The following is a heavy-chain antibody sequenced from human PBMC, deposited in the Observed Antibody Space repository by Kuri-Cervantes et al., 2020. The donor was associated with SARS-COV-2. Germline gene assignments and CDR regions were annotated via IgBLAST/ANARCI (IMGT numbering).Heavy chain of an antibody. V-gene: IGHV3-23*01. CDR1: GITFNNYW. CDR2: ISGSGGST. J-gene: IGHJ3*02. Sequence: GESLKISCVASGITFNNYWMSWVRQAPGKGLEWASAISGSGGSTYYADSVKGRFTISRDNSKNTLHLQMNSLRAEDTAVYHCAKVDSSGTGAFDIWGQGTMVTVSS. D-gene: IGHD3-22*01. CDR3: AKVDSSGTGAFDI.